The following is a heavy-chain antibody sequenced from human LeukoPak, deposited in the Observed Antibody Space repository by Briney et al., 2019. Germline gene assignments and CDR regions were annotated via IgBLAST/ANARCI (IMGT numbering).Heavy chain of an antibody. Sequence: GESLQISGKGSGYRFTSYWIGWGRQLPGKGLEWMGIIYPGDSDTRDSPSFQGQVTISADKSIATAYLQWSSLKASDTAMYYCARTADISTGFGSGSWGQGTLVIVSS. CDR1: GYRFTSYW. CDR3: ARTADISTGFGSGS. J-gene: IGHJ5*02. CDR2: IYPGDSDT. D-gene: IGHD3-9*01. V-gene: IGHV5-51*01.